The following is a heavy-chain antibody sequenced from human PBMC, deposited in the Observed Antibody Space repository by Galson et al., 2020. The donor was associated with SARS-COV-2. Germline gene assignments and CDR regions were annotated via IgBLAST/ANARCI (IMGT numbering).Heavy chain of an antibody. V-gene: IGHV4-39*01. CDR1: GGSISSSLYY. D-gene: IGHD6-13*01. J-gene: IGHJ5*02. CDR3: ARPMRAAAGTLENWFDP. CDR2: IYYSGST. Sequence: SETLSLTCSVSGGSISSSLYYWGWIRLPPGKGLEWIGSIYYSGSTSYNPSLKSRVTISVDTSKNQFSLKLNSLTAADTAIYYCARPMRAAAGTLENWFDPWGQGTLVTVSS.